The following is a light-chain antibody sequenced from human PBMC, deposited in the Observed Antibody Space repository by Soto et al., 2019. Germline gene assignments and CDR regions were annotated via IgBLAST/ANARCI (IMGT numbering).Light chain of an antibody. Sequence: EIVLTQSPVTLSLSPGEGATLSCKASQSISIDLAWYQQKPGQVPRLLIYDASSRATGIPGRFTGSGSGTDFTLTIGSLEPEDFAVYYCQQRGNWPRTWAFGQGTKVEV. CDR2: DAS. CDR3: QQRGNWPRTWA. V-gene: IGKV3-11*01. J-gene: IGKJ1*01. CDR1: QSISID.